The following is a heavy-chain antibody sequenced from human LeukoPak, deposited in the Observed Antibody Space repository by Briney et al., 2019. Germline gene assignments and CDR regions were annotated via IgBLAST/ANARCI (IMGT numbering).Heavy chain of an antibody. D-gene: IGHD4-17*01. Sequence: GGSLRLSCAASGFSFENYAMHWVRQAPGKGLEWLAVISYNGRKEYYADSVKGRFTISRDNSENTLYLQMNSLRAEDTAVYSCARNPYGDYYFDYWGQGALVTVSS. CDR2: ISYNGRKE. V-gene: IGHV3-30*04. CDR1: GFSFENYA. J-gene: IGHJ4*02. CDR3: ARNPYGDYYFDY.